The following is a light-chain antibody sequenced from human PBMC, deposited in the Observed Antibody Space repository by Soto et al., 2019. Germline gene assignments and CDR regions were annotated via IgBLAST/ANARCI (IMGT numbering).Light chain of an antibody. J-gene: IGKJ4*01. V-gene: IGKV3-15*01. CDR1: QSLSSN. CDR3: QERSDWPRGT. CDR2: GAS. Sequence: EIVMTQSPATLSVSPGERATLSCRASQSLSSNLAWYQQKPGQAPRLLIYGASTRATGIPARFSGSGSGTDFTLTIASLQPEDFALYYCQERSDWPRGTFGGGTKVEIK.